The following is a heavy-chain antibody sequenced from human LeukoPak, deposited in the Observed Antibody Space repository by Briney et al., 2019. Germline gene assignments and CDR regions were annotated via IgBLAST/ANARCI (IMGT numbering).Heavy chain of an antibody. Sequence: GASVKVSCKASGGTFISYAISWVRQAPGQGLEWMGRIIPIFGTANYAQKFQGRVTITTDESTSTAYMELSSLRSEDTAVYYCARATGFGYFRFDYWGQGTLVTVSS. D-gene: IGHD3-22*01. CDR1: GGTFISYA. CDR2: IIPIFGTA. J-gene: IGHJ4*02. V-gene: IGHV1-69*05. CDR3: ARATGFGYFRFDY.